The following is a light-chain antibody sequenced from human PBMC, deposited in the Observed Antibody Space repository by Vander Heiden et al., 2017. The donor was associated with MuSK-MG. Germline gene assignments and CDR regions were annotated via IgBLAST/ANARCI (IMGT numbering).Light chain of an antibody. CDR1: RSDISRS. J-gene: IGKJ3*01. CDR2: ATS. V-gene: IGKV3-20*01. CDR3: QLYSHSLVT. Sequence: DSVLTQSPGTLSLSPGERATLSCRASRSDISRSLAGYQQKPRQAPKLLTYATSNRATGIPDRFSGSGSGTDFTLTIGRLEPEDFAIYYCQLYSHSLVTFGHGTKVDFK.